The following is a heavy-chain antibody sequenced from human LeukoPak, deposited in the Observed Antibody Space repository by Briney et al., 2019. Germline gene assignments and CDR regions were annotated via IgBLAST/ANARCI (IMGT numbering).Heavy chain of an antibody. J-gene: IGHJ5*02. D-gene: IGHD2-2*01. CDR2: TYYRSTWYN. CDR3: ARRLTQYDCFDP. V-gene: IGHV6-1*01. Sequence: SQTLSLTCAISGDSVSSNSVTWNWNRQSPSRGLEWLGKTYYRSTWYNDYAVSVRGRITVNPDTSKNQFSLHLNSVTPEDTAVYYCARRLTQYDCFDPWGQGILVTVSS. CDR1: GDSVSSNSVT.